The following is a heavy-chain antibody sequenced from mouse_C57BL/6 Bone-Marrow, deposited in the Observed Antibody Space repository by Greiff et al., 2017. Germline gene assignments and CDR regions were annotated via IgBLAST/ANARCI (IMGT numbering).Heavy chain of an antibody. J-gene: IGHJ4*01. Sequence: VQLQQSGGGLVKPGGSLKLSCAASGFTFSDYGMHWVRQAPEKGLEWVAYISSGSSTIYYADTVKGRFTISRDNAKNTLFLQMTSLRSEDTAMYYCAREGAMDYWGQGTSVTVSS. CDR2: ISSGSSTI. CDR1: GFTFSDYG. V-gene: IGHV5-17*01. CDR3: AREGAMDY.